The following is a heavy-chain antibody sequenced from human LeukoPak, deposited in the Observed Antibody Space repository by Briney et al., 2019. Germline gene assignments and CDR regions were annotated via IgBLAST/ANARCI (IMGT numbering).Heavy chain of an antibody. J-gene: IGHJ4*02. Sequence: EGSLRLSCAASGFTFDDYAMHWVRQAPGKGLEWVSLISGDGGSTYYADSVKGRFTISRDNSKNSLYLQMNSLRTEDTALYYCAKGGARWLQLYYFDYWGQGTLVTVSS. V-gene: IGHV3-43*02. CDR3: AKGGARWLQLYYFDY. CDR1: GFTFDDYA. CDR2: ISGDGGST. D-gene: IGHD5-24*01.